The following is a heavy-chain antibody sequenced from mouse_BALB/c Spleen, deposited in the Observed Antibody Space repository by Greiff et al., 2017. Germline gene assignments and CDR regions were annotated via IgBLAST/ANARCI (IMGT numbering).Heavy chain of an antibody. CDR1: GFTFTDYY. J-gene: IGHJ4*01. V-gene: IGHV7-3*02. CDR2: IRNKANGYTT. D-gene: IGHD4-1*01. CDR3: ARDLPGAMDY. Sequence: DVHLVESGGGLVQPGGSLRLSCATSGFTFTDYYMSWVRQPPGKALEWLGFIRNKANGYTTEYSASVKGRFTISRDNSQSILYLQMNTLRAEDSATYYCARDLPGAMDYWGQGTSVTVSS.